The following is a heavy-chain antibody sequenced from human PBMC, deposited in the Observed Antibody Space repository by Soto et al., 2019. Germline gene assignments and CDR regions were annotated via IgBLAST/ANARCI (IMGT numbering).Heavy chain of an antibody. CDR1: GYTFTGDY. J-gene: IGHJ6*02. D-gene: IGHD6-19*01. V-gene: IGHV1-2*04. CDR2: INPNSGGT. Sequence: ASVKGSCKASGYTFTGDYMHWVRQAPGQGLEWMGWINPNSGGTNYAQRFQGWVTMTRDTSISTAYMELSRLRSDDTAVYYCAIIAVAGTNYGMDVWGQGTTVTVSS. CDR3: AIIAVAGTNYGMDV.